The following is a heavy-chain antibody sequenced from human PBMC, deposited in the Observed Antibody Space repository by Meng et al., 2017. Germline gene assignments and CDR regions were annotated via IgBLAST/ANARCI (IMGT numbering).Heavy chain of an antibody. CDR1: GFTFSSYG. V-gene: IGHV3-33*01. CDR2: IWYDGSNK. CDR3: ARDRLWFGELSGFDY. Sequence: GESLKISCAASGFTFSSYGMHWVRQAPGKGLEGVAVIWYDGSNKYYADSVKGRFTIFRDNSKNTLYLQMNSLRAEDTAVYYCARDRLWFGELSGFDYWGQGTLVTVSS. J-gene: IGHJ4*02. D-gene: IGHD3-10*01.